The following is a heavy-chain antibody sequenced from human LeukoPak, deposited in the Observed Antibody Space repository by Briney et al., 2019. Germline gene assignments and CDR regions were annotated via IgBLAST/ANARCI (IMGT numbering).Heavy chain of an antibody. Sequence: PVKVSCKASGYTFTSYDINLVRQATGQGLEWMGWMNANSGNTGYAQKFQGRVTMTRNTSISTAYMELSRLRSEDTAVYYCASYGGYDYVYYYGMDVWGQGTTVTVSS. CDR2: MNANSGNT. J-gene: IGHJ6*02. CDR3: ASYGGYDYVYYYGMDV. CDR1: GYTFTSYD. V-gene: IGHV1-8*01. D-gene: IGHD5-12*01.